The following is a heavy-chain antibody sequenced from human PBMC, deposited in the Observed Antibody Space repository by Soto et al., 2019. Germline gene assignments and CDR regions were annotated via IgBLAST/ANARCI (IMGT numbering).Heavy chain of an antibody. Sequence: PSETLSLTCAVSGYSISSGYYWGWLRHPPGKGLELIGSICHGGSTYYNPSLNSRVTLSIDMTNNHVPLILNSVTAADTAVYYCARVGRWVPYYDDSSPYTFENWFDPWGQGTLVTVSS. D-gene: IGHD3-22*01. CDR3: ARVGRWVPYYDDSSPYTFENWFDP. J-gene: IGHJ5*02. CDR2: ICHGGST. V-gene: IGHV4-38-2*01. CDR1: GYSISSGYY.